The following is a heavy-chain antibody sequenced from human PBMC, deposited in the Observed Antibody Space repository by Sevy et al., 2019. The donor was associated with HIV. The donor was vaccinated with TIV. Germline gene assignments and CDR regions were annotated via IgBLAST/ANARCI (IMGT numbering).Heavy chain of an antibody. CDR1: GFTFSSYD. CDR2: IGTAGDT. CDR3: ARREVRGVNGAFDI. D-gene: IGHD3-10*01. J-gene: IGHJ3*02. Sequence: GGSLRLSCAASGFTFSSYDMHWVRQATGKGLEWVSAIGTAGDTYYPDSVKGRFTISRENAKNSLYLQMNSLRAGDTAVYYCARREVRGVNGAFDIWGQGTMVTVSS. V-gene: IGHV3-13*01.